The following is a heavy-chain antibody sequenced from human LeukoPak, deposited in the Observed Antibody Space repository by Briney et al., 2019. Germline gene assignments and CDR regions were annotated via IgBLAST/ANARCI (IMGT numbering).Heavy chain of an antibody. CDR1: GITVSSNY. CDR2: MYSGGNT. Sequence: GGSLRLSCAASGITVSSNYMSWVRQAPGKGLEWVSVMYSGGNTYYADSVKGRFTISRDNSKNTLYLQMNSLRAEDTAVYYCARDMTGYSSGWFDPWGQGTLVTVSS. J-gene: IGHJ5*02. V-gene: IGHV3-53*05. D-gene: IGHD5-18*01. CDR3: ARDMTGYSSGWFDP.